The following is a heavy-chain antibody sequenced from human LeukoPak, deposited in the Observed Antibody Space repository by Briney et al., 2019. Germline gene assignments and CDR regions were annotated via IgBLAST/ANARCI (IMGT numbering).Heavy chain of an antibody. CDR1: GDSISSGGYY. V-gene: IGHV4-31*03. CDR2: IHYSGST. CDR3: VRGPDYYDSSGYYWHFDY. J-gene: IGHJ4*02. D-gene: IGHD3-22*01. Sequence: SQTLSLTCTVSGDSISSGGYYWTWIRQHPGKGLEWIGYIHYSGSTHYNPSLKSRVVISVDTSQNQFSLKLSSVTAVDTAVYYCVRGPDYYDSSGYYWHFDYWGQGTLVTVSS.